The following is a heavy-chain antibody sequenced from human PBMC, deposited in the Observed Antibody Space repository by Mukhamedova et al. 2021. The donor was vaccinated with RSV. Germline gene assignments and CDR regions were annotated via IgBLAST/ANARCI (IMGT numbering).Heavy chain of an antibody. D-gene: IGHD6-6*01. J-gene: IGHJ3*02. CDR3: ARDPTNGSPYAFEI. V-gene: IGHV1-2*02. CDR2: INPPNGDT. Sequence: EYMGWINPPNGDTEYAQKFQGRVTMTRDTSISTVFMELTRLRYDDTAVYYCARDPTNGSPYAFEIWGQGTMVTVSS.